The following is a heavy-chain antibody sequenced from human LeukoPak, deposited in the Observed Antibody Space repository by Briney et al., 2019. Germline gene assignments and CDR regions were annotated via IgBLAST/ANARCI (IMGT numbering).Heavy chain of an antibody. CDR1: GFTFSSYW. V-gene: IGHV3-21*01. Sequence: GGSLRLSCAASGFTFSSYWMHWVRQAPGKGLEWVSSISSSSSYIYYADSVKGRFTISRDNAKNSLYLQMNSLRAEDTAVYYCARIRGMYSSGWYYFDYWGQGTLVTVSS. CDR2: ISSSSSYI. D-gene: IGHD6-19*01. CDR3: ARIRGMYSSGWYYFDY. J-gene: IGHJ4*02.